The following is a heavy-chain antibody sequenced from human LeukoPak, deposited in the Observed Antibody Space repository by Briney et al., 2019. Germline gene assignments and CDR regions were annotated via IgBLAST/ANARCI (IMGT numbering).Heavy chain of an antibody. CDR1: GITFSSNY. V-gene: IGHV3-53*01. D-gene: IGHD2-2*02. CDR3: ARDLAHTQSFDI. CDR2: IYSGGST. Sequence: PGGSLRLSCAASGITFSSNYMNWVRQAPGKGLEWVSVIYSGGSTYYADSVKGRFTISRDNSKNTVYLQMNSLRAEDTAVYYCARDLAHTQSFDIWGRGTMVTVSS. J-gene: IGHJ3*02.